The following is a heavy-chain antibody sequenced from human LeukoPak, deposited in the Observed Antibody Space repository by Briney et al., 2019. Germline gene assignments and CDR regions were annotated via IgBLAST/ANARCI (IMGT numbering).Heavy chain of an antibody. V-gene: IGHV3-7*05. CDR1: GFTFRTFW. J-gene: IGHJ2*01. CDR2: IKQDGSDK. D-gene: IGHD2-8*02. CDR3: ARAFRPSGFVLYWYFDL. Sequence: GGSLRLSCAASGFTFRTFWMSWVRQPPGKGLEWVANIKQDGSDKYYVDSVEGRFIISRDNAKNSMYLQMNSLRAEDTAVYYCARAFRPSGFVLYWYFDLWGRGTLVTVSS.